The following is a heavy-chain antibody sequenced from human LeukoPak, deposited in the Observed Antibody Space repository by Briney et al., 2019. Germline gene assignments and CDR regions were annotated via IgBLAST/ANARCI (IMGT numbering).Heavy chain of an antibody. CDR1: GGSISSSY. V-gene: IGHV4-59*01. J-gene: IGHJ4*02. Sequence: SETLSLTGTVSGGSISSSYWSWIRQPPGKGLDWIGYIYYSGSTNYNPSLKSRVTISVDTSKNQFSLKLSSVTAADTAVYYCARARYGSSPFDYWGQGTLVTVSS. CDR3: ARARYGSSPFDY. D-gene: IGHD6-6*01. CDR2: IYYSGST.